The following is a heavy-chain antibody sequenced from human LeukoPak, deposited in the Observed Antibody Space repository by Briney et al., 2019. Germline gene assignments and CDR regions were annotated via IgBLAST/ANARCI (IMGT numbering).Heavy chain of an antibody. CDR3: ARAMPHDNWFDP. CDR1: GLTFDSYW. Sequence: GGSLRLSCAASGLTFDSYWMHWVRQVAGKGLVWVARINGDASNTTYADSVKGRFTISRDNAKNTLYLQMNSLRVDDTAVYYCARAMPHDNWFDPWGQGSLVTVSS. D-gene: IGHD2-2*01. CDR2: INGDASNT. V-gene: IGHV3-74*03. J-gene: IGHJ5*02.